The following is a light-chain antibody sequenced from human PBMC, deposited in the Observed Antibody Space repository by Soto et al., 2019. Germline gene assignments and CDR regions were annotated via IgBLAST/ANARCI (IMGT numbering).Light chain of an antibody. CDR1: QGISTN. V-gene: IGKV3-15*01. CDR2: GAS. Sequence: EIVMTQSPATLSVSPGDGATLSCRASQGISTNLAWYQQKPGQAPRLLIYGASTRAAAIPARFRGSRSETEFTLTITSLLSEDFAVYYCQQYDNWPPITFGQGTRLEI. J-gene: IGKJ5*01. CDR3: QQYDNWPPIT.